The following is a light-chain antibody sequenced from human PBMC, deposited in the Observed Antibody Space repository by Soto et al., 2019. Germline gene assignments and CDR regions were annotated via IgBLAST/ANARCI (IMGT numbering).Light chain of an antibody. V-gene: IGLV1-44*01. CDR3: AAWDDNLNGPL. J-gene: IGLJ3*02. Sequence: QSALTQPPSLSGTTGQRVTISCSGSNSNIGRYSVNWYQHFPGTAPKILIYSDDERPSGVPDRFSGSKSGTSASLAISGLQSEDEAEYYCAAWDDNLNGPLFGGGTKVTVL. CDR1: NSNIGRYS. CDR2: SDD.